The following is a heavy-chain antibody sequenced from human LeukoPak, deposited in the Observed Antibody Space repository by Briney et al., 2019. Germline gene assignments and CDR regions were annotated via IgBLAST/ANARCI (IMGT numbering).Heavy chain of an antibody. Sequence: GGSLRLSCAASGFTFSSYSMHWVRQAPGKGLEWVAVISYDGSNEYYADSVKGRFTISRDNSKNTLYLQMNSLRAEDTAVYYCASILGNIWGQGTLVTVSS. CDR3: ASILGNI. CDR2: ISYDGSNE. J-gene: IGHJ4*02. D-gene: IGHD7-27*01. CDR1: GFTFSSYS. V-gene: IGHV3-30-3*01.